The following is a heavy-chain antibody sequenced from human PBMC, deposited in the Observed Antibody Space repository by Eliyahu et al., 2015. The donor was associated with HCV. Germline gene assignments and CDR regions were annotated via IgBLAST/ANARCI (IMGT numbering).Heavy chain of an antibody. Sequence: EVQLVESGGGLVQPGRSLRLSCAASGFTFXDYAMHWVRQAPGKGLEWVSGISWNTGSIGYADSLKGRFTISRDNAKNSLYLQMNSLRAEDTALYYCAKSSRWNFGELFNYFDHWGQGTLVTVSS. J-gene: IGHJ4*02. CDR2: ISWNTGSI. D-gene: IGHD3-10*01. CDR1: GFTFXDYA. CDR3: AKSSRWNFGELFNYFDH. V-gene: IGHV3-9*01.